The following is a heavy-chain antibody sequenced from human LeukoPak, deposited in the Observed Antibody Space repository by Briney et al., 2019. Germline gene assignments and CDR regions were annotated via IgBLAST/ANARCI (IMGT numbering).Heavy chain of an antibody. CDR1: GYTFTSYY. CDR2: INPRGST. V-gene: IGHV1-46*01. D-gene: IGHD4-17*01. Sequence: ASVKVSCKASGYTFTSYYMHWVRQAPGQGLEWMGIINPRGSTTYAQKFQGRVTMTRGTSTSTVYMELSSLRSEDTAVYYCARGATVTDFDYWGQGTLVTVSS. J-gene: IGHJ4*02. CDR3: ARGATVTDFDY.